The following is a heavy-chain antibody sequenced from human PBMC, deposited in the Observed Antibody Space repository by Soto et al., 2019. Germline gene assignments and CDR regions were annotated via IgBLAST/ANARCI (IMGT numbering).Heavy chain of an antibody. V-gene: IGHV4-4*02. J-gene: IGHJ4*02. CDR3: VFPATADFDY. Sequence: SETLSLTCVVSCGSISSSNWWSWVRQPPVKGLEWIGEIYHSGTTNYSPSLKSRVIISADMYKNHFSLTLTSVTAADTAVYYCVFPATADFDYWGQGTPVTVSS. CDR2: IYHSGTT. D-gene: IGHD6-13*01. CDR1: CGSISSSNW.